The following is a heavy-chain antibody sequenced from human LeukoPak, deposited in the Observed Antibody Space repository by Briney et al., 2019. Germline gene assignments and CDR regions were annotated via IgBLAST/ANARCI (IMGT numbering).Heavy chain of an antibody. V-gene: IGHV3-23*01. CDR2: IGGSGADT. Sequence: GGSLRVSCAGSGFIFSSYAVSWVRQAPGKGLKWVSFIGGSGADTFYAESVKGRFIISRDNSKNKVYLQLNSLRAEDTAVYYCAKDSPGYASSWYEDNWGQGTLVTVAS. J-gene: IGHJ4*02. CDR1: GFIFSSYA. CDR3: AKDSPGYASSWYEDN. D-gene: IGHD6-13*01.